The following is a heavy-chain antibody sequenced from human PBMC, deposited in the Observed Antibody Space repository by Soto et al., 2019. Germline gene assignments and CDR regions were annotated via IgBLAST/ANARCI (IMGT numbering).Heavy chain of an antibody. CDR3: ARHGSN. J-gene: IGHJ4*02. Sequence: SETLSLTCTVSGASLSAITYYWGWIRQPPGKGLEWLGSIFFTGNIYYNPSLKSRVTISVDTSKNQFSLKLTSVTAADTAVYYCARHGSNWGQGTLVTVSS. CDR2: IFFTGNI. V-gene: IGHV4-39*01. CDR1: GASLSAITYY.